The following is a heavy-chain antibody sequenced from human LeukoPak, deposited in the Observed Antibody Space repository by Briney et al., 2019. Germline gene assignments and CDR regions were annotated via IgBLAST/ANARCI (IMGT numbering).Heavy chain of an antibody. V-gene: IGHV4-39*07. CDR1: GDSISSSSSY. CDR2: IYYSGST. D-gene: IGHD1-26*01. CDR3: ARNANRATSYHYFDY. Sequence: SETLSLTCTVSGDSISSSSSYWGWIRQPPGEGLEWIGSIYYSGSTYYNPSLKSRVTISVDTSKNQFSLKLSSVTAADTAVYYCARNANRATSYHYFDYWGQGTLVTVSS. J-gene: IGHJ4*02.